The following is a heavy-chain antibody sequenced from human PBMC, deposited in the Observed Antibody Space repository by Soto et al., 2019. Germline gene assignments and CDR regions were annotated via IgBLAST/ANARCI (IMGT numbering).Heavy chain of an antibody. J-gene: IGHJ4*02. CDR1: GFPFSSYA. CDR3: ARVRFGELV. V-gene: IGHV3-23*01. Sequence: EVQLLESGGGLVQPGGSLRLSCAASGFPFSSYAMSWVRQAPGKGLEWVSIIGVGGGDRYYPESVKGRFTISRDNSRDTLYLEMNSLRYEDTAVYYCARVRFGELVWGQGTLVTVSS. D-gene: IGHD3-10*01. CDR2: IGVGGGDR.